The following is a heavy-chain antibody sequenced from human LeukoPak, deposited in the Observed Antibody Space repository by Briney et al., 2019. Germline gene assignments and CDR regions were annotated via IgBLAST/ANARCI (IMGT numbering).Heavy chain of an antibody. CDR1: GFSFTSCG. CDR2: ISGSGGST. V-gene: IGHV3-23*01. J-gene: IGHJ6*03. Sequence: PGGSLRLSCIASGFSFTSCGMSWVRQAPGKGLEWVSAISGSGGSTYYADSVKGRFTISRDNSKNTLYLQMNSLRAEDTAVYYCAKDSTSSPSNYYYYMDVWGKGTTVTISS. D-gene: IGHD2-2*01. CDR3: AKDSTSSPSNYYYYMDV.